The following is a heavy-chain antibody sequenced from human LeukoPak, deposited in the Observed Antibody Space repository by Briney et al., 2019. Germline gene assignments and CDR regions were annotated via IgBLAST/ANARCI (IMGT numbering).Heavy chain of an antibody. J-gene: IGHJ3*02. CDR2: INWNGGST. V-gene: IGHV3-20*04. CDR3: ARGRKQLVPVDAFDI. Sequence: GGSLRLSCAASGFTFDDYGMSWVRQAPGKGLEWVSGINWNGGSTGYADSVKGRFTISRDNAKNSLYLQMNSLRAEDTAVYYCARGRKQLVPVDAFDIWGQGTMVTVSS. CDR1: GFTFDDYG. D-gene: IGHD6-13*01.